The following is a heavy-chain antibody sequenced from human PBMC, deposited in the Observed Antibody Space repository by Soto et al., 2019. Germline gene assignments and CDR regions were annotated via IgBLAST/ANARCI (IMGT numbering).Heavy chain of an antibody. Sequence: PSETLSLTCAVYGGSVNGYYWNWIRQPPGRGLEWIGEINHTGGTHYNPSLKSRVTVSVDTSKNQFSLRLSSATAADTAIYYCATRITVFGLLIPPFDPWGQGTQVTVSS. V-gene: IGHV4-34*01. CDR3: ATRITVFGLLIPPFDP. J-gene: IGHJ5*02. CDR2: INHTGGT. D-gene: IGHD3-3*01. CDR1: GGSVNGYY.